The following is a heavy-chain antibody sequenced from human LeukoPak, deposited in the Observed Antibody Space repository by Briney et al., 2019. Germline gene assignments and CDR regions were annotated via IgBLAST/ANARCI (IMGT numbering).Heavy chain of an antibody. CDR1: GSYW. J-gene: IGHJ4*02. D-gene: IGHD5-24*01. V-gene: IGHV3-23*01. CDR3: AKVFRDGYNYPFDY. CDR2: IGSSGGST. Sequence: GGSLRLSCAASGSYWMNWVRQAPGKGLEWVSTIGSSGGSTYYADSVKGRFTISRDNSKNTLYLQMNSLRAEDTAVYYCAKVFRDGYNYPFDYWGQGTLVTVSS.